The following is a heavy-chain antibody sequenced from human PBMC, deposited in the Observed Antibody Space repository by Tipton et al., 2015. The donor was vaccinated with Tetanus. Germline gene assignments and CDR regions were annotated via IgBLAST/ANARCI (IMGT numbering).Heavy chain of an antibody. V-gene: IGHV3-15*01. CDR1: GFTFSNAW. Sequence: SLRLSCTASGFTFSNAWMSWVRQAPGKGLEWVGRIKSKTEGGTTDYAAPVKGRFTISRDDSKNTLYLQMNSLNTEDTAVFYCTTDRLSAAGTEYFQHWGQGTLVTVSS. D-gene: IGHD6-13*01. J-gene: IGHJ1*01. CDR2: IKSKTEGGTT. CDR3: TTDRLSAAGTEYFQH.